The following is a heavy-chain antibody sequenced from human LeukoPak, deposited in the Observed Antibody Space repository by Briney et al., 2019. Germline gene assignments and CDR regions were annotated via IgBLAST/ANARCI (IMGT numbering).Heavy chain of an antibody. D-gene: IGHD2-2*01. CDR2: ITWNSHSI. CDR3: AKDISVGIVAEPVAMVSPLDV. CDR1: GFTFDDYD. Sequence: PGRSLRLSWAASGFTFDDYDMHGVRQAPGKGLEWVSGITWNSHSIAYADSVKGRFTISRDNAKNSLYLQMTSLRAGDPALYYCAKDISVGIVAEPVAMVSPLDVWGQGTMVTVSS. V-gene: IGHV3-9*01. J-gene: IGHJ3*01.